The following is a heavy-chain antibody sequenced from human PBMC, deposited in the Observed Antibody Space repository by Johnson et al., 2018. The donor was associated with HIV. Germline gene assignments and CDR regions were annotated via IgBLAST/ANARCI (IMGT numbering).Heavy chain of an antibody. CDR3: AKDWYNWNDGGGYDAFDI. J-gene: IGHJ3*02. Sequence: MLLVESGGGLVKPGGSLRLSCAVSGFTFSDAWMSLVRQAPGKGLEWVSGISWNSGSIGYADSVKGRFTISRDNSKNTLYLQMNSLRAEYTAVYYCAKDWYNWNDGGGYDAFDIWGQGTMVTVSS. D-gene: IGHD1-1*01. V-gene: IGHV3-23*04. CDR1: GFTFSDAW. CDR2: ISWNSGSI.